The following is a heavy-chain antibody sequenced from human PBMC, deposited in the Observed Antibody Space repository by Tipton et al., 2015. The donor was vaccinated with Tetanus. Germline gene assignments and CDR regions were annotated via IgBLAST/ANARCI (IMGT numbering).Heavy chain of an antibody. J-gene: IGHJ5*02. Sequence: TLSLTCAVSGGSISSSNWWSWVRQPPGKGLEWIGEIYHSGSTNYNPSLKSRVTISVDKSKNQFSLKLSSVTAADTAVYYCARDSPEPYCSSPSCYGSNWFDPWGQGTLVTVSS. CDR2: IYHSGST. CDR1: GGSISSSNW. D-gene: IGHD2-2*01. V-gene: IGHV4-4*02. CDR3: ARDSPEPYCSSPSCYGSNWFDP.